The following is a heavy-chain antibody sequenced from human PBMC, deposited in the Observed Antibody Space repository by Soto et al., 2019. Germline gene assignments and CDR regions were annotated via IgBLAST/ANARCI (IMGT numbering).Heavy chain of an antibody. V-gene: IGHV4-4*01. CDR1: GASITTSVL. D-gene: IGHD4-17*01. CDR3: AGGRDYDY. CDR2: IAHDGHT. Sequence: ETLSLSCYGSGASITTSVLWTWVRQFPGRGLEWIGEIAHDGHTNYNPSLSGRVTMSVDLSNSQFSLNVASVNAADTAVYFCAGGRDYDYWGQGTLVTVSS. J-gene: IGHJ4*02.